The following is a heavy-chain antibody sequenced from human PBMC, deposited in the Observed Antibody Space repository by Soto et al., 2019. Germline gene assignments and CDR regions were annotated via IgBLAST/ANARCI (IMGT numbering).Heavy chain of an antibody. CDR2: VYHTGDT. V-gene: IGHV4-4*02. Sequence: SETLSLTCGVSGGTVASSHWWSWVRQSPGRGLEWIGNVYHTGDTNFNPSLQSRVTFSVDKSNNQFSLRLTSVTAADTAVYFCAREIVTAGGNNYFDPWGPGTLVTVAS. CDR3: AREIVTAGGNNYFDP. D-gene: IGHD2-21*02. J-gene: IGHJ5*02. CDR1: GGTVASSHW.